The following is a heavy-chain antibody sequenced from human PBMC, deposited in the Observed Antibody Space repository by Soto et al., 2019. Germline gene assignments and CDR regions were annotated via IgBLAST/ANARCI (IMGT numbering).Heavy chain of an antibody. Sequence: PLSLTCTVSCGSIRIGGCYWSFILQEPWKGLEWIGYIYYSGSTYYNPSLKSRVTISVDTSKNQFSLKLSSVTAADTAVYYCARGSVVAATLFDYWGQGTLVTVSS. CDR3: ARGSVVAATLFDY. CDR2: IYYSGST. J-gene: IGHJ4*02. CDR1: CGSIRIGGCY. D-gene: IGHD2-15*01. V-gene: IGHV4-31*03.